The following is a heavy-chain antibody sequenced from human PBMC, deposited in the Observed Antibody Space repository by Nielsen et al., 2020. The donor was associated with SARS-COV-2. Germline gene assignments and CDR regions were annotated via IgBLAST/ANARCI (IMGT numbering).Heavy chain of an antibody. CDR3: ATSLVAAIFGVLDY. Sequence: ASVTVSCKVSAYTLSELSLHWVRQAPGKGLEWMGGFDPGDAETVYAQKFQGRITMTEDTSADTAYMDLSSLRTEDTAVYYCATSLVAAIFGVLDYWGPGTLVTVSS. CDR1: AYTLSELS. CDR2: FDPGDAET. J-gene: IGHJ4*02. V-gene: IGHV1-24*01. D-gene: IGHD3-3*01.